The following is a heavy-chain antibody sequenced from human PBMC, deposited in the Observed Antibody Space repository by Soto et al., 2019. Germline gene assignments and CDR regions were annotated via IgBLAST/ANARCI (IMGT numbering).Heavy chain of an antibody. J-gene: IGHJ4*02. V-gene: IGHV4-31*03. Sequence: ASETLSLTCTVSGGSISSGGYYWSWIRQHPGKGLEWIGYIYYSGSTYYNPSLKSRVTISVDTSKNQFSLKLSSVTAADTAVYYCAREISAGPFDYWGQGTLVTVSS. CDR2: IYYSGST. CDR1: GGSISSGGYY. CDR3: AREISAGPFDY. D-gene: IGHD6-13*01.